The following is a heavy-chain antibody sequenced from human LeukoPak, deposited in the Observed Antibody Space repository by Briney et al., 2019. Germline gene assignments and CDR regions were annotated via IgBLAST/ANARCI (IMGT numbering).Heavy chain of an antibody. CDR3: ASNPNYYDSSGYYYY. V-gene: IGHV3-74*01. Sequence: GGSLRLSCAASGFTFSSYWIHWVRQAPGKGRVWVSRINTDGSSTSYADSVKGRFTISRDNAKNTLYLQMNSLRAEDTAVYYCASNPNYYDSSGYYYYWGQGTLVTVSS. D-gene: IGHD3-22*01. J-gene: IGHJ4*02. CDR1: GFTFSSYW. CDR2: INTDGSST.